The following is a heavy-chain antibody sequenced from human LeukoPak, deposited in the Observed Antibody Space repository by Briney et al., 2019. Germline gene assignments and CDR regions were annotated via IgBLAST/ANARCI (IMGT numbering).Heavy chain of an antibody. CDR3: ASEGSPYYYFYFLDV. CDR2: ISAYNGNK. V-gene: IGHV1-18*01. J-gene: IGHJ6*03. Sequence: GASVKVSCQASGYTFTSYGISWVRQAPGQGLEGMGWISAYNGNKNYAQKLQGRVTMTTGTSTSRDYMELRMLRSDDTAVYYCASEGSPYYYFYFLDVRGKGTTVTVSS. CDR1: GYTFTSYG.